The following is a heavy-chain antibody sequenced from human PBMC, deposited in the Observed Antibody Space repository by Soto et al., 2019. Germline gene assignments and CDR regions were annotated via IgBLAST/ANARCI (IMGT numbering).Heavy chain of an antibody. Sequence: ASVKVSCKASGYTFTSYGISWVRQAPGQGLEWMGWISAYNGNTNYAQKLQGRVTMTTYTSTSTAYMELRSLRSDDTAVYYCARDLYGGSWPHWFDPWGQGTLVTVSS. J-gene: IGHJ5*02. CDR2: ISAYNGNT. V-gene: IGHV1-18*01. CDR3: ARDLYGGSWPHWFDP. CDR1: GYTFTSYG. D-gene: IGHD6-13*01.